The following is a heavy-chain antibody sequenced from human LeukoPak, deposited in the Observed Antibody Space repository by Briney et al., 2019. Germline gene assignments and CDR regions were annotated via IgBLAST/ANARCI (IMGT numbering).Heavy chain of an antibody. CDR1: GFTFSSYW. CDR3: ARDDVLRYFDWLPHLDY. V-gene: IGHV3-7*01. CDR2: IKQDGSEK. Sequence: GGSLRLSCAASGFTFSSYWMSWVRQAPGEGLEWVANIKQDGSEKYYVDSVKGRFTISGDNAKNSLYLQMNSLRAEDTAVYYCARDDVLRYFDWLPHLDYWGQGTLVTVSS. D-gene: IGHD3-9*01. J-gene: IGHJ4*02.